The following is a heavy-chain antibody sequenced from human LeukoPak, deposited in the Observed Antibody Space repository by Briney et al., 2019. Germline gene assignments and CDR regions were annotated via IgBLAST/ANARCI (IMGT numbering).Heavy chain of an antibody. Sequence: GRSLRLSCAASGFTFSSYGMHWVRHAPGKGLEWVAVISYDGSNKYYAASVKGRFTISRDNSKNTLYLQMNSLRAEDTAVYYCAQTTVTTKWPIRWGAFDIWGQGTMVTVSS. J-gene: IGHJ3*02. CDR1: GFTFSSYG. CDR2: ISYDGSNK. D-gene: IGHD4-17*01. CDR3: AQTTVTTKWPIRWGAFDI. V-gene: IGHV3-30*03.